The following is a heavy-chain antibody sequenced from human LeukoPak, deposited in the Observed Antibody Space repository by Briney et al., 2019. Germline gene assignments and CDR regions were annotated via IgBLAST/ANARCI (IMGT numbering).Heavy chain of an antibody. V-gene: IGHV4-59*01. CDR2: IYYSGST. CDR3: TRVYYSNSYDYWYFDL. Sequence: SETLSLTCTVSGGSIRSYYWSWIRQPPGKGLEWIGYIYYSGSTNYNPSLKSRVTISVDTSKNQFSLKLSSVTAADTAVYYCTRVYYSNSYDYWYFDLWGRGTLVTVSS. J-gene: IGHJ2*01. D-gene: IGHD6-13*01. CDR1: GGSIRSYY.